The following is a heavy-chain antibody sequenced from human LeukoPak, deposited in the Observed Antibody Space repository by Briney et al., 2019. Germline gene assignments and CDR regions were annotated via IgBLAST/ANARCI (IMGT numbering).Heavy chain of an antibody. D-gene: IGHD1-14*01. CDR2: IRSKANSYAT. CDR1: GFTFSGSA. V-gene: IGHV3-73*01. CDR3: ARGTGVLAADAFDI. Sequence: GGSLRLSCAASGFTFSGSAMHWVRQASGKGLEWVGRIRSKANSYATAYAASVKGRFTISRDDSKNTAYLQMNSLRAEDTAVYYCARGTGVLAADAFDIWGQGTVVTVSS. J-gene: IGHJ3*02.